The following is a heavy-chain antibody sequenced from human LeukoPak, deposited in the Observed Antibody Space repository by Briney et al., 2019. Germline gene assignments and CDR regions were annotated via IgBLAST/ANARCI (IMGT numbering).Heavy chain of an antibody. Sequence: PGGSLRLSCAASGFTFSSYAMSWVRQAPGKGLECVSGISGSGGSTSYADSVKGGFSISRENSKKTLYLQLNSVRAEDTAVYYCAKGYYRRERLFDYWGQGTLVTVSS. CDR2: ISGSGGST. J-gene: IGHJ4*02. D-gene: IGHD1-26*01. CDR3: AKGYYRRERLFDY. CDR1: GFTFSSYA. V-gene: IGHV3-23*01.